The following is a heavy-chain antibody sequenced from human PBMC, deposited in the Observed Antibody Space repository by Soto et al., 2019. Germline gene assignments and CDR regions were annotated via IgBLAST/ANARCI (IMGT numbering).Heavy chain of an antibody. CDR3: ARDIVVVPAAMILRYYYYGMDV. CDR2: IWYDGSNK. V-gene: IGHV3-33*08. J-gene: IGHJ6*02. CDR1: GFTFSSYA. Sequence: GGSLRLSCAASGFTFSSYAMHWVRQAPGKGLEWVAVIWYDGSNKYYADSVKGRFTISRDNSKNTLYLQMNSLRAEDTAVYYCARDIVVVPAAMILRYYYYGMDVWGQGTTVTVS. D-gene: IGHD2-2*01.